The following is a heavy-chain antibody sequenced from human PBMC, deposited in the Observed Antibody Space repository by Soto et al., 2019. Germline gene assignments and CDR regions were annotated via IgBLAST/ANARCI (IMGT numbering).Heavy chain of an antibody. V-gene: IGHV3-30*18. CDR2: ISYAGRKK. CDR3: AKVGPTFNFDKSGYPAYLDA. D-gene: IGHD3-22*01. CDR1: GFIFRNYG. Sequence: GESLRLSYAASGFIFRNYGMHWVRPAPGKVLEWVADISYAGRKKDDEDTVNGRFTISRNNTKNKLFRQMSSLGVEDTAVYYCAKVGPTFNFDKSGYPAYLDAWGQGILVT. J-gene: IGHJ4*02.